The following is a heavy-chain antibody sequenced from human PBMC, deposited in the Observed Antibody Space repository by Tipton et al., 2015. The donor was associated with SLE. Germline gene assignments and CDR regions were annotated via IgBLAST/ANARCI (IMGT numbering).Heavy chain of an antibody. CDR3: ARGNLRDFWSGYSGTDYFDY. Sequence: SLRLSCAASGFIFSGSAMHWVRQASGKGLEWVGRIRSKANSYATAYAASVKGRFTISRDDSKNTAYLQMNSLRPEDASVYYCARGNLRDFWSGYSGTDYFDYWGQGTLVTVSS. V-gene: IGHV3-73*01. CDR1: GFIFSGSA. D-gene: IGHD3-3*01. CDR2: IRSKANSYAT. J-gene: IGHJ4*02.